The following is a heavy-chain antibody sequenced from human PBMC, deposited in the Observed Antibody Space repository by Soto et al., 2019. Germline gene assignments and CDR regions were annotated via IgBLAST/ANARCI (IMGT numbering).Heavy chain of an antibody. Sequence: QVQLVQSGAEVKKPGSSVKVSCKASGGAFNNYIFDWVRQAPGQGLEWMGGIIPMFGTPKYAQTFQDRITISADVSTSTAYMELTSLRFDDTAIYYCARGRDQPPVGLYFDAWGERTRVTVSS. V-gene: IGHV1-69*01. CDR1: GGAFNNYI. CDR2: IIPMFGTP. J-gene: IGHJ4*02. CDR3: ARGRDQPPVGLYFDA. D-gene: IGHD1-26*01.